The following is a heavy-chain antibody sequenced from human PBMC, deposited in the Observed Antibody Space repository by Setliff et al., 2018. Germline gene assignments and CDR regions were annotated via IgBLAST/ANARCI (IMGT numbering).Heavy chain of an antibody. CDR2: IYHSGST. CDR1: GYSISSGYY. V-gene: IGHV4-38-2*01. CDR3: ARHVYGSGSYYKWFDP. Sequence: SETLSLTCAVSGYSISSGYYWGWIRQPPGKGLEWIGSIYHSGSTYYNLSLKSRVTISVDTSKNQFSLKLSSVTAADTAVYYCARHVYGSGSYYKWFDPWGQG. J-gene: IGHJ5*02. D-gene: IGHD3-10*01.